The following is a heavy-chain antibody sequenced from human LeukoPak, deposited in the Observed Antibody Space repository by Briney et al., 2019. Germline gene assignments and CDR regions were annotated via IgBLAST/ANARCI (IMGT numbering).Heavy chain of an antibody. CDR2: IWYDGSNK. D-gene: IGHD5-18*01. J-gene: IGHJ6*02. CDR3: ARDQGHSYGPYYYYGMDV. CDR1: GFIFSSHG. V-gene: IGHV3-33*01. Sequence: GRSLRLSCAASGFIFSSHGMHWVRQAPGKGLEWVAVIWYDGSNKYYADSVKGRFTISRDNAKNSLYLQMNSLRDEDTAVYYCARDQGHSYGPYYYYGMDVWGQGTTVTVSS.